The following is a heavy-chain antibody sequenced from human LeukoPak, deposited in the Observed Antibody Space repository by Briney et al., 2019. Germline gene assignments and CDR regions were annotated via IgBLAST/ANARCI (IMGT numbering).Heavy chain of an antibody. V-gene: IGHV3-21*01. CDR1: GFTLSSYS. J-gene: IGHJ3*02. Sequence: GGSLRLSCAGSGFTLSSYSMDWVRQAPGKGLEWVSSISSSSSYIYYADSVKGRFTISRDNAKNSLYLQMNSLRAEDTAVYYCARGKVAYYDFWSGSPANAFDIWGQGTMVTVSS. CDR3: ARGKVAYYDFWSGSPANAFDI. D-gene: IGHD3-3*01. CDR2: ISSSSSYI.